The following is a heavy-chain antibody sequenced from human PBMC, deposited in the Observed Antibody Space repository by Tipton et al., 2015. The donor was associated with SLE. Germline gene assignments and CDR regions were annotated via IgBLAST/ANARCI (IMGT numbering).Heavy chain of an antibody. D-gene: IGHD1-26*01. Sequence: TLSLTCTVSGGSISSGDYYWSWIRQPPGKGLEWIGYVYYSGSTYYNPSLKSRVTISGDMSKNQFSMKLSSVTAADTAMYYCARGVGADYWGQGTLVTVSS. V-gene: IGHV4-30-4*01. CDR1: GGSISSGDYY. CDR3: ARGVGADY. CDR2: VYYSGST. J-gene: IGHJ4*02.